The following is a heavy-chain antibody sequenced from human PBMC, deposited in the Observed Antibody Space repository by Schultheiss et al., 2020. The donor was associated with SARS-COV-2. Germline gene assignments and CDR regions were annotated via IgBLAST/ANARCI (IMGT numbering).Heavy chain of an antibody. J-gene: IGHJ4*02. D-gene: IGHD5-18*01. Sequence: GGSLRLSCAASGFTFSHAWMSWVRQAPGKGPVWVSRIKSDGSGPTYADSVKGRFTISRDNSKNTLYLQMNSLRVEDTAVYYCAREGGVTGPDYWGQGTLVTVSS. V-gene: IGHV3-74*01. CDR1: GFTFSHAW. CDR3: AREGGVTGPDY. CDR2: IKSDGSGP.